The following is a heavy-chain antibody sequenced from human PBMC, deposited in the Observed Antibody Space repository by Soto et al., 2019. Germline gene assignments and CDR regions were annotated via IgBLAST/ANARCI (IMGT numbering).Heavy chain of an antibody. Sequence: LRLSCEASGFTFSIFSMAWVRQAPGKGLEWVSAISDSGSTTYYADSVKGRFTISRDNAKNSLYLQMNSLRDEDTAVYHCASGGSVLRRFDHWGQGARVTVSS. CDR2: ISDSGSTT. CDR1: GFTFSIFS. V-gene: IGHV3-23*01. D-gene: IGHD2-15*01. CDR3: ASGGSVLRRFDH. J-gene: IGHJ4*02.